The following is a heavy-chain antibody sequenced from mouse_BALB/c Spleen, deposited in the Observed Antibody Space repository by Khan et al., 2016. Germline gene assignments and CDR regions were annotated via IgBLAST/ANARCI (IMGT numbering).Heavy chain of an antibody. Sequence: QIQLVQSGPELKKPGETVKISCKASGYTFTDYSMHWVKQAPGKGLKWMGWKNTETGEPTYADDFKGRFAFSLETSASTDYLQINNLKKEDTATYLCASRVRWYFDVGGAGTTVTVSS. J-gene: IGHJ1*01. CDR3: ASRVRWYFDV. CDR1: GYTFTDYS. D-gene: IGHD2-14*01. V-gene: IGHV9-2-1*01. CDR2: KNTETGEP.